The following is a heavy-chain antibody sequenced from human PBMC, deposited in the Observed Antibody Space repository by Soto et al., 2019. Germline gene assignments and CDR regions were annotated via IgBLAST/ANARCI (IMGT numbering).Heavy chain of an antibody. CDR1: GGSFSGYY. CDR3: ARGELITIFGVVINYYYGMDV. Sequence: QVQLQQWGAGLLMPSETLSLTCAVYGGSFSGYYWSWIRQPPGKGLEWIGEINHSGSTNYNPSLKSRVTISVDTSKNQFSLKLSSVTAADTAVYYCARGELITIFGVVINYYYGMDVWGQGTTVTVSS. CDR2: INHSGST. D-gene: IGHD3-3*01. J-gene: IGHJ6*02. V-gene: IGHV4-34*01.